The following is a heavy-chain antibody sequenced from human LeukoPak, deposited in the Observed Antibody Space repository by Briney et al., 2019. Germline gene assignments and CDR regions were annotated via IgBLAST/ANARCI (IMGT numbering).Heavy chain of an antibody. Sequence: GGSLRLSCAASGFTFDDYTMHWVRQAPGKGLEWVSLISWDGGSTYYADSVKGRFTISRDNSKNTLYLQMNSLRAEDTAVYYCARDGRAGIVGAQNWFDPWGQGTLVTVSS. CDR3: ARDGRAGIVGAQNWFDP. CDR2: ISWDGGST. J-gene: IGHJ5*02. V-gene: IGHV3-43*01. CDR1: GFTFDDYT. D-gene: IGHD1-26*01.